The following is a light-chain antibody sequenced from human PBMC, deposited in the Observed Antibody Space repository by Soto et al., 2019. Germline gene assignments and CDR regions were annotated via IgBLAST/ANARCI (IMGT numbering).Light chain of an antibody. CDR2: GAS. CDR3: QQYNNWPTWK. Sequence: EIVMTQPPATLSVSPGERATLSCRASQSVSSNLAWYQQKPGQAPRLLIYGASTRATGIPARFSGSGSGTEFTLTISSLQSEDFAVYYCQQYNNWPTWKFGQGTKVDIK. V-gene: IGKV3-15*01. J-gene: IGKJ1*01. CDR1: QSVSSN.